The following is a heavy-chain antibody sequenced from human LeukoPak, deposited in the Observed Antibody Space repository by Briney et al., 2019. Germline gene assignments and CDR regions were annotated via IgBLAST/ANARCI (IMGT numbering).Heavy chain of an antibody. J-gene: IGHJ6*03. D-gene: IGHD2-8*02. Sequence: SETLSLTCTVSGGSISSYYWSWIRQPPGKGLEWIGYIYYSGSTNYNPSLKSRVTISVDTSKNQFSLKLSSVTAADTAVYYCARDSGRPFYTQTYYYYMDVWGKGTTVTVSS. V-gene: IGHV4-59*01. CDR1: GGSISSYY. CDR2: IYYSGST. CDR3: ARDSGRPFYTQTYYYYMDV.